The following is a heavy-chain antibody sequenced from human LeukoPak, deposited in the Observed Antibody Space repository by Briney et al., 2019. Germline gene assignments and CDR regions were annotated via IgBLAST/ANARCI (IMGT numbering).Heavy chain of an antibody. CDR2: ISINGGST. Sequence: GGSLRLSCSASGFTFSSYAMHWVRQAPGKGLEYVSGISINGGSTDYADSVKGRFTIPRDNSKNTVYLQMSSLRAEDTAVYYCAKESRVVRRVIMDAFDMWGQGTMVTVSS. CDR3: AKESRVVRRVIMDAFDM. CDR1: GFTFSSYA. J-gene: IGHJ3*02. D-gene: IGHD3-10*01. V-gene: IGHV3-64D*06.